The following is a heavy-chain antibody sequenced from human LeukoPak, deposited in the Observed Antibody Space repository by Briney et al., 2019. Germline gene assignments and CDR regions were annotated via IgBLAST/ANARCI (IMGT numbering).Heavy chain of an antibody. CDR2: ITTYNGNT. Sequence: ASVKVSCKASGYTFINYGITWVRQAPGQGLEWMGWITTYNGNTYYAQKLQGRVTMTTDTSTSTAYMELRSLRSDDTAVYYCARGGDYYDILTGYSFYYYYMDVWGKGTTVTVSS. CDR3: ARGGDYYDILTGYSFYYYYMDV. CDR1: GYTFINYG. J-gene: IGHJ6*03. D-gene: IGHD3-9*01. V-gene: IGHV1-18*01.